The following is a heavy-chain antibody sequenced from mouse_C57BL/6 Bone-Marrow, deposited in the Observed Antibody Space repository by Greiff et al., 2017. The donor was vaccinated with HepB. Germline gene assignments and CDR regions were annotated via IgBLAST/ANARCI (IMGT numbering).Heavy chain of an antibody. CDR3: ARYSNYPAWFAY. CDR1: GYTFTSYW. V-gene: IGHV1-55*01. Sequence: QVQLQQPGAELVKPGASVKMSCKASGYTFTSYWITWVKQRPGQGLEWIGDIYPGSGSTNYNEKFKSKATLTVDTSSSTAYMQLSSLTSEDSAVYDCARYSNYPAWFAYWGQGTLVTVSA. D-gene: IGHD2-5*01. CDR2: IYPGSGST. J-gene: IGHJ3*01.